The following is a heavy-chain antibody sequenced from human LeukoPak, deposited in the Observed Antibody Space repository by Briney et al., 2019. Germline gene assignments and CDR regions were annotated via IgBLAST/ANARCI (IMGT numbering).Heavy chain of an antibody. CDR3: ARDGSGSMDFDY. CDR1: GGTFSSYA. J-gene: IGHJ4*02. V-gene: IGHV1-46*01. D-gene: IGHD1-26*01. Sequence: ASVKVSCKASGGTFSSYAISWVRQAPGQGLEWMGIINPSGGSTSYAQKFQGRVTMTRDTSTSTVYMELSSLRSEDTAVYYCARDGSGSMDFDYWGQGTLVTVSS. CDR2: INPSGGST.